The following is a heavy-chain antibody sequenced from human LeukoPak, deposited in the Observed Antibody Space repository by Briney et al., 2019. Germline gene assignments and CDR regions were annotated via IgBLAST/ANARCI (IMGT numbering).Heavy chain of an antibody. D-gene: IGHD3-16*01. CDR1: GFTFSSYA. J-gene: IGHJ4*02. CDR2: ISYDGSNK. CDR3: ARGAWGGNRGTSDY. Sequence: GGSLRLSCAASGFTFSSYARHWVRQAPGEGPEWVAVISYDGSNKYYADSVKGRFTISRDNSKNTLYLQMNSLRAEDTAVYYCARGAWGGNRGTSDYWGQGTLVTVSS. V-gene: IGHV3-30-3*01.